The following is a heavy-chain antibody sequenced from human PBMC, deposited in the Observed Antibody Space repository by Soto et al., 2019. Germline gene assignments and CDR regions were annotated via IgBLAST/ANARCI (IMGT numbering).Heavy chain of an antibody. CDR1: GGSISSSNW. CDR2: IYHSGST. J-gene: IGHJ4*02. Sequence: SETLSLTCAVSGGSISSSNWWSWVRQPPGKGLEWIGEIYHSGSTNYNPSLKSRVTISVDKSKNQFSLKLSSVTAADTAVYYCARARYYYGSGSYLLDYWGRGTLVTVSS. V-gene: IGHV4-4*02. CDR3: ARARYYYGSGSYLLDY. D-gene: IGHD3-10*01.